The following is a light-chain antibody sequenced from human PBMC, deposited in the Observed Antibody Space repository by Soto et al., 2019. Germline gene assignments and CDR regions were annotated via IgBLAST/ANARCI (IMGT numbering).Light chain of an antibody. J-gene: IGKJ1*01. Sequence: EIFLTQSRSTLSLSTGERCTVSCRASQSVSSSYLAWYQQKPGQAPRLLIYGEYSRATGIPDRFSGTGSGKELTITISRMEPPDFELYYCKKYGSAMWTFGQGTNV. V-gene: IGKV3-20*01. CDR1: QSVSSSY. CDR2: GEY. CDR3: KKYGSAMWT.